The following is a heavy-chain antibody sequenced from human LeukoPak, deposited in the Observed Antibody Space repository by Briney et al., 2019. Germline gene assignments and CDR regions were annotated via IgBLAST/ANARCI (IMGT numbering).Heavy chain of an antibody. Sequence: GSLRLSCAASGFTFSSYDMHWVRPATGKGLEWVSAIGTAGDTYYPGSVKGRFTISRENAKNSLYLQMNSLRAGDTAVYYCARVRYDILTGYRYFDYWGQGTLVTVSS. D-gene: IGHD3-9*01. V-gene: IGHV3-13*01. CDR2: IGTAGDT. CDR3: ARVRYDILTGYRYFDY. CDR1: GFTFSSYD. J-gene: IGHJ4*02.